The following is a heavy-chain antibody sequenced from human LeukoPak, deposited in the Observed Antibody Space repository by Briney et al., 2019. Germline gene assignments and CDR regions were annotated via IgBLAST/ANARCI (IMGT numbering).Heavy chain of an antibody. CDR3: AKDVYSSGWSYYYYGMDV. D-gene: IGHD6-19*01. Sequence: GGSLRLSCAASGFTFSSYAMSWVRQAPGKGLEWVSAISGSGGSTYYADSVKGRFTISRDNSKNTLYLQMNSLRAEGTAVYYCAKDVYSSGWSYYYYGMDVWGQGTTVTVSS. CDR1: GFTFSSYA. CDR2: ISGSGGST. V-gene: IGHV3-23*01. J-gene: IGHJ6*02.